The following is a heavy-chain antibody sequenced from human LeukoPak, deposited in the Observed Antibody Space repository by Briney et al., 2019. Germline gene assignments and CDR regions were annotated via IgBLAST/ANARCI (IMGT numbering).Heavy chain of an antibody. CDR2: ISSSSSYI. CDR1: GFTFSSYS. Sequence: PGGSLRLSRAASGFTFSSYSMNWVRQAPGKGLEWVSSISSSSSYIYYADSVKGRFTISRDNAKNSLYLQMNSLRAEDTAVYYCARSTWQLVSWGSSDYWGQGTLVTVSS. V-gene: IGHV3-21*01. CDR3: ARSTWQLVSWGSSDY. J-gene: IGHJ4*02. D-gene: IGHD6-6*01.